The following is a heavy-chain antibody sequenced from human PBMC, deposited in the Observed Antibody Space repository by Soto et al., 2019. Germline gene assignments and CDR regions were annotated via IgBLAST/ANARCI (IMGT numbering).Heavy chain of an antibody. D-gene: IGHD1-7*01. CDR1: GGSISSGDYY. V-gene: IGHV4-30-4*01. J-gene: IGHJ4*02. Sequence: SETLSLTCTVSGGSISSGDYYWSWIRQPPGKGLEWIGYIYYSGSTYYNPSLKSRVTISVDTSKNQFSLKLSSVTAADTAVYYCDREVLELPDYWGQGTPVTVSS. CDR2: IYYSGST. CDR3: DREVLELPDY.